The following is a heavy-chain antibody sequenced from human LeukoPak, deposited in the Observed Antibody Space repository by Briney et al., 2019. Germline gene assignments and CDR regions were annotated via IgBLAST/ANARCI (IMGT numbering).Heavy chain of an antibody. V-gene: IGHV3-7*01. Sequence: GSLRLSCAASGFTFSSYWMSWVRQAPGKGLEWVANIKQDGSEKYYVDSVKGRFTISRDNAKNSLYLQMNSLRAEDTAVYYCAREACSSTSCYRENYFDYWGQGTLVTVSS. CDR2: IKQDGSEK. CDR1: GFTFSSYW. J-gene: IGHJ4*02. D-gene: IGHD2-2*01. CDR3: AREACSSTSCYRENYFDY.